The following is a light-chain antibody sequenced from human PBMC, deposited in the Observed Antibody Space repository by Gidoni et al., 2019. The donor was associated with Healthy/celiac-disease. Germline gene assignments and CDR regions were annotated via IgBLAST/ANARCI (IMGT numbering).Light chain of an antibody. CDR3: QQYGSSPPYT. Sequence: EIVLTQPPPNLSLSAVERATLSCGASQSVISSYLAWYQQKPGLAPKLLIYNASSRATGVPDRFSGSGSGTDFTLTISSLQPDDFAMYYCQQYGSSPPYTFGQGTKLEIK. CDR2: NAS. J-gene: IGKJ2*01. V-gene: IGKV3D-20*01. CDR1: QSVISSY.